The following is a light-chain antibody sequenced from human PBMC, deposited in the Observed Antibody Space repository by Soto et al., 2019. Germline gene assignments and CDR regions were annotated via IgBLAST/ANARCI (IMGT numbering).Light chain of an antibody. CDR3: SAYAGRYTFV. CDR1: SSDIGAYNY. CDR2: EVS. V-gene: IGLV2-8*01. Sequence: LTQPPSASGSPGQSVTISCTGTSSDIGAYNYVSWYQQHPGKAPKFMIYEVSKRPSGVPDRFSGSKSGNTASLTVSGLQAEDEADYYCSAYAGRYTFVFGTGTKVTVL. J-gene: IGLJ1*01.